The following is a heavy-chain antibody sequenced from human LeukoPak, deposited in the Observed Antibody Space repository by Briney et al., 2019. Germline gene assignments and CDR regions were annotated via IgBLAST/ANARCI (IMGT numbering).Heavy chain of an antibody. Sequence: PSETLSLTCTVSGGSISSSSYYWGWIRQPPGKGLEWIGSIYYSGSTYYNPSLKSRVTISVDTSKNQFSLKLSSVTAADTAVYYCARYPALSQQLVPEAFDIWGQGTMVTVSS. CDR2: IYYSGST. V-gene: IGHV4-39*07. D-gene: IGHD6-13*01. J-gene: IGHJ3*02. CDR1: GGSISSSSYY. CDR3: ARYPALSQQLVPEAFDI.